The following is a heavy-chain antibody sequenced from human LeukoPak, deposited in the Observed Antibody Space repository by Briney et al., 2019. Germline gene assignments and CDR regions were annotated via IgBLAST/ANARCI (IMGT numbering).Heavy chain of an antibody. CDR3: AKDWRRIVVVGPITRHGNYMDV. J-gene: IGHJ6*03. CDR1: GFTFSSYW. D-gene: IGHD2-15*01. V-gene: IGHV3-74*01. CDR2: INSDGSST. Sequence: PGGSLRLSCAASGFTFSSYWMHWVRQAPGKGLVWVSRINSDGSSTSYADSVKGRFTISRDNAKNTLYLQMNSLRPEDTAVYYCAKDWRRIVVVGPITRHGNYMDVWGKGTTVTISS.